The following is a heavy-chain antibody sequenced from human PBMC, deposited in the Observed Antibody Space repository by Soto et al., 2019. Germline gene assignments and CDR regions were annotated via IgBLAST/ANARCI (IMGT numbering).Heavy chain of an antibody. Sequence: SETLSLTCAVSGGSISSSNWWSWVRQPPGKGLEWIGEIYHSGSTTYNPSLKSRVTISVDKSKNQFSLKLSSVTAADTAVYYCARDPHADFWSGYYQGFGMDVWGQGTTVTVSS. J-gene: IGHJ6*02. CDR1: GGSISSSNW. V-gene: IGHV4-4*02. CDR2: IYHSGST. D-gene: IGHD3-3*01. CDR3: ARDPHADFWSGYYQGFGMDV.